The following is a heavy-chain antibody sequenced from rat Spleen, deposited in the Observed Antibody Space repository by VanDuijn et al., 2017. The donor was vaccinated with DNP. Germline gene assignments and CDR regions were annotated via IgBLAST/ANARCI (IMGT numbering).Heavy chain of an antibody. D-gene: IGHD1-1*01. J-gene: IGHJ3*01. Sequence: EVQLVESGGNLVQVGRSLKLSCAASGFTFSDYYMAWVRQAPTKGLEWVASISYDGSRTYFRDSVKGRFSISRDNAKNSLYLQMDSLRSEDTATYYCTTRDYFTGPYNSFPYWGQGTLVTVSS. V-gene: IGHV5-20*01. CDR1: GFTFSDYY. CDR2: ISYDGSRT. CDR3: TTRDYFTGPYNSFPY.